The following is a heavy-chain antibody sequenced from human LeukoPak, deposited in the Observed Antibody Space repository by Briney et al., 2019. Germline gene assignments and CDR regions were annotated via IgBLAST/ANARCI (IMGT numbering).Heavy chain of an antibody. Sequence: SETLSLTCSVSGGSIRNYFWSWIRQPAGKGLEWIGRIYTSGSTDYNPSLRSRVTMSVDTSRNQFSLKLTSMTAADTAVYYCARESKSYDGSGFHHDYWGQGTLVAVSS. D-gene: IGHD3-22*01. CDR1: GGSIRNYF. V-gene: IGHV4-4*07. CDR2: IYTSGST. CDR3: ARESKSYDGSGFHHDY. J-gene: IGHJ4*02.